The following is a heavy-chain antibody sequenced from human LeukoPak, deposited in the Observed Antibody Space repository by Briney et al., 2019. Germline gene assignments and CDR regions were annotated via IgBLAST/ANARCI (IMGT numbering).Heavy chain of an antibody. Sequence: GGSLRRSCAASGFTFSSYEMNWVRQAPGKGLEWVSYISSSGSNIYYADSVKGRFTISRDNSKNTLYLQMNSLRAEDTAVYYCAKDGSYYDILTGYRYHYYGMDVWGQGTTVTVSS. CDR3: AKDGSYYDILTGYRYHYYGMDV. J-gene: IGHJ6*02. D-gene: IGHD3-9*01. CDR2: ISSSGSNI. CDR1: GFTFSSYE. V-gene: IGHV3-48*03.